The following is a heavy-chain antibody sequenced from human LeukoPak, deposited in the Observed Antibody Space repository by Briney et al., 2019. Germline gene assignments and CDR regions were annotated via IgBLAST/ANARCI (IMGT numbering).Heavy chain of an antibody. CDR1: GYTFTSYG. CDR3: ARGVRTGYYTPYAFDI. Sequence: ASVKVSCKASGYTFTSYGISWVRQAPGQGLEWMGWISAYNGNTNYAQKLQGRVTMTTDTSTSTAYMELRSLRSDDTAVYYCARGVRTGYYTPYAFDIWGQGTMVTVSS. CDR2: ISAYNGNT. V-gene: IGHV1-18*01. D-gene: IGHD3/OR15-3a*01. J-gene: IGHJ3*02.